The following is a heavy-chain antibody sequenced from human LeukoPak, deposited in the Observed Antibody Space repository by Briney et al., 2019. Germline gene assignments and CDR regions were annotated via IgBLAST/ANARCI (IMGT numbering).Heavy chain of an antibody. J-gene: IGHJ4*02. D-gene: IGHD3-10*01. CDR1: GYTVTGYY. Sequence: ASVKVSCKASGYTVTGYYMHWVRQAPGQGLEWMGRINPNSGGTNYAQKFQGRVTMTRDTSISTAYMELSRLRSDDTAVYYCAREGWGFGELRGYYFDYWGQGTLVTVSS. CDR2: INPNSGGT. V-gene: IGHV1-2*06. CDR3: AREGWGFGELRGYYFDY.